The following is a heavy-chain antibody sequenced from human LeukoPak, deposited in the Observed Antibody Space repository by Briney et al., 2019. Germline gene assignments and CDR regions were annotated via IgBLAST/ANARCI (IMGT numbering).Heavy chain of an antibody. Sequence: SETLSLTCTVSGGSISSSSYYWGWIRQPPGKGREWIGSIYYSGSTYYNPSLKSRVTISVDTSKNQFTLKLSSLTDAGVAVYYRSTHITVYYYYYILFWGKGATVSDSS. J-gene: IGHJ6*03. D-gene: IGHD1-14*01. V-gene: IGHV4-39*01. CDR1: GGSISSSSYY. CDR3: STHITVYYYYYILF. CDR2: IYYSGST.